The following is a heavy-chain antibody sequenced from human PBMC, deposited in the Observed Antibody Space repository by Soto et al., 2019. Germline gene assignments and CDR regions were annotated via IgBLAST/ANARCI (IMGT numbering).Heavy chain of an antibody. CDR2: IYYSGST. CDR1: GGSISSYY. D-gene: IGHD3-3*01. V-gene: IGHV4-59*01. J-gene: IGHJ6*02. Sequence: SETLSLTRTVSGGSISSYYWSWIRQPPGKGLEWIGYIYYSGSTNYNPSLKSRVTISVDTSTNQFSLKLSSVTAADTAVYYCGRDRYDSGMDVWGQGTTVTVSS. CDR3: GRDRYDSGMDV.